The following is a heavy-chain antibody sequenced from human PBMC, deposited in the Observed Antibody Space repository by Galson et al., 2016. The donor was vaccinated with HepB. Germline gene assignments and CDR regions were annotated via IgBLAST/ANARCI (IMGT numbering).Heavy chain of an antibody. Sequence: ETLSLTCTVSGGSISTYYWNWIRQPPGKGLEWIGYIYYSGSTNYNPSLKSRVTLSVDTSKNQFSLKQTSVTAADTAVYYCARDSAGSFDLWGRGTLVTVSS. CDR2: IYYSGST. J-gene: IGHJ2*01. V-gene: IGHV4-59*01. CDR1: GGSISTYY. D-gene: IGHD3-10*01. CDR3: ARDSAGSFDL.